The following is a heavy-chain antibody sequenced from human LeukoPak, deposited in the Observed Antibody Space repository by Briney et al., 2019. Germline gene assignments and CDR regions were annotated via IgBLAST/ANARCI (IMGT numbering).Heavy chain of an antibody. V-gene: IGHV3-21*01. Sequence: GGSLRLSCAASGFTFSSYSMNWVRQAPGKGLEWVSSISSSSSYIYYTDSVKGRFSISRDSAKNSLYLQMNSLRAEDTAVYYCARDGPYASGWESAFDYWGQGTLVTVSS. CDR3: ARDGPYASGWESAFDY. D-gene: IGHD6-19*01. CDR1: GFTFSSYS. CDR2: ISSSSSYI. J-gene: IGHJ4*02.